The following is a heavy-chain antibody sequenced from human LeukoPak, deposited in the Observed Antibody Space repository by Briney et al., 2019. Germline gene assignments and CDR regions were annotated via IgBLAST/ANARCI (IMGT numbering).Heavy chain of an antibody. V-gene: IGHV3-23*01. D-gene: IGHD3-10*01. CDR2: VSGSGGST. CDR3: AKGVPDYIHYFDY. Sequence: GGSLRLSCAATGFTFNNYVMNWVRQAPGKGLEWVSAVSGSGGSTYYADSVKGRFTISRDSSENTLYLQMNSLRAEDTAIYYCAKGVPDYIHYFDYWGQGTLVTVSS. CDR1: GFTFNNYV. J-gene: IGHJ4*02.